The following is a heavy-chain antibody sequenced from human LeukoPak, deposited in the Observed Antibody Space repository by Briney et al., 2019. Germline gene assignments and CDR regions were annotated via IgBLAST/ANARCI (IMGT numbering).Heavy chain of an antibody. Sequence: PGGSLRLSCAASGSTFSGYWMHWARQSPGKGLVWASCINGDGSDTRYADSVKGRFTISRDNAKNTLYLQMNSLKVEDTAVYYCARDPRNKGFDPWGQGTLVTVSS. V-gene: IGHV3-74*01. J-gene: IGHJ5*02. CDR3: ARDPRNKGFDP. CDR1: GSTFSGYW. CDR2: INGDGSDT. D-gene: IGHD1/OR15-1a*01.